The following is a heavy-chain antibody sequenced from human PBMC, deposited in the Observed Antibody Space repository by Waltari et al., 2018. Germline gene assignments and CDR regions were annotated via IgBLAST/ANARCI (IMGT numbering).Heavy chain of an antibody. CDR3: ARGGTGSSPSYYYYYMDV. D-gene: IGHD1-1*01. V-gene: IGHV4-4*07. J-gene: IGHJ6*03. CDR2: IYTSGST. CDR1: GGSISSYY. Sequence: QVQLQESGPGLVKPSETLSLTCTVSGGSISSYYWSWIRQPAGKGLEWIGRIYTSGSTNYNPSLKSRVTMSVDTSKNQFSLKLSSVTAADTAVYYCARGGTGSSPSYYYYYMDVWGKGTTVTISS.